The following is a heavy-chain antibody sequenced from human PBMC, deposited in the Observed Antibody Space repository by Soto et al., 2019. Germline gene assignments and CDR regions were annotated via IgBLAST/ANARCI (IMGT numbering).Heavy chain of an antibody. CDR1: GYSFTAYW. V-gene: IGHV5-10-1*01. Sequence: GESLKISCQASGYSFTAYWITWVRQMPGKGLEWMATIDPSDSYVDYSPSFRGHVTSSVDRSITTVYLQWNSLKASDSAMYFCKRRARYSFYQFDFWGQGALVTVSS. CDR2: IDPSDSYV. J-gene: IGHJ4*02. CDR3: KRRARYSFYQFDF. D-gene: IGHD5-18*01.